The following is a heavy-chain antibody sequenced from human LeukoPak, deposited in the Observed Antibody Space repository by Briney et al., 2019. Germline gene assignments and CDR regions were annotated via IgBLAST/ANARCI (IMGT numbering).Heavy chain of an antibody. J-gene: IGHJ6*03. Sequence: ASVKVSCKASGYTFTGYYMHWVRQAPGQGLEWMGRINPNSGGTNYAQKFQGRVTMTRDTSISTAYMELSRLRSDDTAVYYCARGRYYDSSGYYEYYYYYYMDVWGKGTTVTVSS. D-gene: IGHD3-22*01. CDR3: ARGRYYDSSGYYEYYYYYYMDV. V-gene: IGHV1-2*06. CDR1: GYTFTGYY. CDR2: INPNSGGT.